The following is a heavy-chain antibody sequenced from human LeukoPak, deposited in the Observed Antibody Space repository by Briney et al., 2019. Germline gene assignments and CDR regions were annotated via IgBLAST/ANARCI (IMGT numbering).Heavy chain of an antibody. V-gene: IGHV3-7*01. D-gene: IGHD5-12*01. CDR2: IKLDGSEK. CDR1: GFTFGTYW. J-gene: IGHJ4*02. Sequence: GGSLRLSCEASGFTFGTYWMNWVRQAPGKGLEWVAKIKLDGSEKYYADSVKGRFTSSRDNARNSLYVQMNSLRVEDTGVYCCARDSGLTGYDLLDYWDQGTLVTVSS. CDR3: ARDSGLTGYDLLDY.